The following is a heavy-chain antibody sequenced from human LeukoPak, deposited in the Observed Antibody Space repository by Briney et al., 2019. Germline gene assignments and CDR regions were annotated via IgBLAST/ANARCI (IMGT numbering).Heavy chain of an antibody. CDR1: GGSISSSSYY. CDR3: ARGGSYSRNAFDI. Sequence: SETLSLTCTVSGGSISSSSYYWGWIRQPPGKGLEWIGSVYYSGSTNYNPSLKSRVTISVDTSKNQFSLKLSSVTAADTAVYYCARGGSYSRNAFDIWGQGTMVTVSS. D-gene: IGHD1-26*01. V-gene: IGHV4-39*07. CDR2: VYYSGST. J-gene: IGHJ3*02.